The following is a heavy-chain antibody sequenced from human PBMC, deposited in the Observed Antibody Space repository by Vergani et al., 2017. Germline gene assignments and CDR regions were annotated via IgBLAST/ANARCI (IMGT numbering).Heavy chain of an antibody. J-gene: IGHJ6*03. CDR1: GGTLSSYA. V-gene: IGHV1-69*01. Sequence: QVQLVQSGAEVKKPGSSVKVSCKASGGTLSSYAISWVRQAPGQGLEWMGGIIPIFGTANYAQKFQGRVTITADESTSTAYMELSSLRSEDTAVYYCAKGPRDCSSTSCYSRWSYYYYMDVWGKGTTVTVSS. D-gene: IGHD2-2*01. CDR3: AKGPRDCSSTSCYSRWSYYYYMDV. CDR2: IIPIFGTA.